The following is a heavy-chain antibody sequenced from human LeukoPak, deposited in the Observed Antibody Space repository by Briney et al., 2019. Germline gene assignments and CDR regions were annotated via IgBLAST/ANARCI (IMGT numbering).Heavy chain of an antibody. J-gene: IGHJ6*02. CDR3: ARRGSDIVVVPAAPHYYYGMDV. V-gene: IGHV1-46*01. Sequence: ASVKVSCKASGYTFTSYYMHWVRQAPGQGLEWMGIINPSGGSTSYAQKFQGRVTITADESTSTAYMELSSLRSEDTAVYYCARRGSDIVVVPAAPHYYYGMDVWGQGTTVTVSS. CDR1: GYTFTSYY. CDR2: INPSGGST. D-gene: IGHD2-2*01.